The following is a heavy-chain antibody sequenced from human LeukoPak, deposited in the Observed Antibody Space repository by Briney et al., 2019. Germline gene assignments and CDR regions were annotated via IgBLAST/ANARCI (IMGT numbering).Heavy chain of an antibody. CDR2: IKQDGSEK. V-gene: IGHV3-7*01. D-gene: IGHD3-10*01. Sequence: GGSLRLSCAASGFTFSNYEMNWVRQAPGKGLEWVANIKQDGSEKYYVDSVKGRFTISRDNAKNSLYLQMNSLRAEDTAVYYCATTGVMVRGVITDYWGQGTLVTVSS. J-gene: IGHJ4*02. CDR1: GFTFSNYE. CDR3: ATTGVMVRGVITDY.